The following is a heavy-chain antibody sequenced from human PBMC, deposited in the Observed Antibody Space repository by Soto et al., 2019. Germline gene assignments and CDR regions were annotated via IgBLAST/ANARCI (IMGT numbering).Heavy chain of an antibody. D-gene: IGHD3-22*01. CDR1: GFNFSTYG. CDR2: IWFDGSNK. V-gene: IGHV3-33*01. Sequence: GGSLRLSCAAAGFNFSTYGMHWVRQAPGKGLEWVANIWFDGSNKYYADSFQGRFTISRDNSKGTLYLQMSSLRAEDTAMYYCPRQGDYFESGGYYRHFDSWGHGTLVT. CDR3: PRQGDYFESGGYYRHFDS. J-gene: IGHJ4*01.